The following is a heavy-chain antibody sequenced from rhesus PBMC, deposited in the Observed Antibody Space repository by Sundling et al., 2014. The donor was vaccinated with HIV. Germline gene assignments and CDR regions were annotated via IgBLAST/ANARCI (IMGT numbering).Heavy chain of an antibody. CDR1: GGSISGYY. J-gene: IGHJ4*01. V-gene: IGHV4-165*01. CDR2: INGNSGTT. D-gene: IGHD4-29*01. Sequence: QVQLQESGPGLVKPSETLSLTCAVSGGSISGYYWSWIRQPPGKGLEWIGEINGNSGTTNYKPSLKSRVTISTDTSKKQFSLKLSSVTAADTAVYYCARVITVAGAVDYWGQGVLVTVSS. CDR3: ARVITVAGAVDY.